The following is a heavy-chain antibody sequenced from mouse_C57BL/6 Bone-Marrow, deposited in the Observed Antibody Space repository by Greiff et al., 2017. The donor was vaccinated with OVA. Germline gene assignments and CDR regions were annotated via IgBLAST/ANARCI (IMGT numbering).Heavy chain of an antibody. D-gene: IGHD3-1*01. J-gene: IGHJ2*01. V-gene: IGHV5-17*01. CDR2: ISSGSSTI. Sequence: EVKVEESGGGLVKPGGSLKLSCAASGFTFSDYGMHWVRQAPEKGLEWVAYISSGSSTIYYADTVKGRFTISRDNAKNTLFLQMTSLRSEDTAMYYCARAGWDYFDYWGQGTTLTVSS. CDR1: GFTFSDYG. CDR3: ARAGWDYFDY.